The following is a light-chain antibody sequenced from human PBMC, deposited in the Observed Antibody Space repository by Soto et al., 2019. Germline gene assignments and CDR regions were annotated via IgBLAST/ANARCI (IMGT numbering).Light chain of an antibody. CDR2: GNS. CDR1: SSNIGAGYD. V-gene: IGLV1-40*01. Sequence: QSVLTQPPSVSGAPGQRVTISCTGSSSNIGAGYDVNGYQQLPGTAPKLLIYGNSNRPSEVPDRFSGSKSGTSASLAITGLQAEDEAHYYCQAYDSSLSGSVFGGGTKLTVL. CDR3: QAYDSSLSGSV. J-gene: IGLJ3*02.